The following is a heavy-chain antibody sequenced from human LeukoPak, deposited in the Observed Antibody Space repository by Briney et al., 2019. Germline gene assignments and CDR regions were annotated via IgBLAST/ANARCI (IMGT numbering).Heavy chain of an antibody. D-gene: IGHD5-12*01. V-gene: IGHV3-9*01. CDR1: GFTFDDYA. J-gene: IGHJ3*02. CDR2: ISWNSGSI. CDR3: AKWSARQVGMWLHDLRAFDI. Sequence: GGSLRLSCAASGFTFDDYAMHWVQQAPGKGLEWVSGISWNSGSIGYADSAKGRFTISRDNAKNSLYLQMNSLRAEDTALYYCAKWSARQVGMWLHDLRAFDIWGQGTMVTVSS.